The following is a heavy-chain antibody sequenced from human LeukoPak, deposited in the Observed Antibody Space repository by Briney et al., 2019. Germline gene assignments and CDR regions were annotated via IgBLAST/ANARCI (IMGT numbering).Heavy chain of an antibody. J-gene: IGHJ6*03. V-gene: IGHV3-53*01. D-gene: IGHD4-17*01. CDR3: ARVTTTVTYYYYYYYMDD. Sequence: PGGSPIPPFGGSWLVVHAYYITWVRPAPREGLEWDSGNYSSDSTYYANSMKGRFTITRDNSKNSLYLQMNSLRAEDTAVYYCARVTTTVTYYYYYYYMDDWGKGTTVTVSS. CDR1: WLVVHAYY. CDR2: NYSSDST.